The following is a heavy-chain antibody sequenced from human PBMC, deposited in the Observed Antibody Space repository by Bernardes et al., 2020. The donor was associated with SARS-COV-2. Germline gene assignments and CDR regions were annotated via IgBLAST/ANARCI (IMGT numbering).Heavy chain of an antibody. CDR1: GYTLTALS. J-gene: IGHJ5*02. V-gene: IGHV1-24*01. CDR2: FDPEDGET. D-gene: IGHD1-1*01. CDR3: ATAPPVLHPHWFDP. Sequence: ASVKVSCKVSGYTLTALSMHWVRQAPGKGLEWMGGFDPEDGETIYAQKFQGRVTMTEDTSTDTAYMELSSLRSEDTAVYYCATAPPVLHPHWFDPWGQGTLVTGSS.